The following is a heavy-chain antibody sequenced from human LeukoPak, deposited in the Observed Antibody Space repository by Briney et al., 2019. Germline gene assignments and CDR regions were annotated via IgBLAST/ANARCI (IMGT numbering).Heavy chain of an antibody. CDR3: ARVDFDY. Sequence: ASVKVSCKASGYTFTSYDINWVRQATGQGLEWMGWINPNSGGTNYAQKFQGRVTMTRDTSISTAYMELSRLRSDDTAVYYCARVDFDYWGQGTLVTVSS. J-gene: IGHJ4*02. V-gene: IGHV1-2*02. CDR2: INPNSGGT. CDR1: GYTFTSYD.